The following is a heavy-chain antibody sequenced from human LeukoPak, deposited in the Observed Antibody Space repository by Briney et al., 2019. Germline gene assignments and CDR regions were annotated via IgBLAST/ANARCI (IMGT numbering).Heavy chain of an antibody. CDR2: IYTSVNI. CDR3: ARELYSSGWTYYFDY. V-gene: IGHV4-4*07. Sequence: PSETLSLTCIVSGDSISSYYWSWIRQPAGKGLEWIGRIYTSVNINYNPSLKSRVTMSVDTSKNQFSLKLSSVTAADTAVYYCARELYSSGWTYYFDYWGQGTLVTVSS. CDR1: GDSISSYY. J-gene: IGHJ4*02. D-gene: IGHD6-19*01.